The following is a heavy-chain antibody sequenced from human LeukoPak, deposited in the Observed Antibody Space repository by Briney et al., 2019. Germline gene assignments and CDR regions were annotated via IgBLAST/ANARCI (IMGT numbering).Heavy chain of an antibody. V-gene: IGHV3-23*01. J-gene: IGHJ4*02. CDR1: GFTFSSYA. CDR2: VGGSGGST. CDR3: AKPIDVGYYFDS. Sequence: GGSLRLSCAASGFTFSSYAMSWVRQAPGKGLEWVSGVGGSGGSTYYADSVKGRLTISRDNSKNTLYLQMNSLRAEDTAVYYCAKPIDVGYYFDSKGRGTVVTVSS. D-gene: IGHD1-26*01.